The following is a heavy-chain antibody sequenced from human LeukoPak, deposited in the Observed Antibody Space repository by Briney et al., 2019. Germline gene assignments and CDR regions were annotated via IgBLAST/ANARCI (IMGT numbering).Heavy chain of an antibody. CDR2: VYYSGST. CDR1: GRSIGTYY. D-gene: IGHD2-15*01. Sequence: SETLSLTCTVSGRSIGTYYWSWIRQPPGKGLEWIGYVYYSGSTNYHPSLKSRVTISVDTSKNQFSLTLSSVTAADTAVYYCARDGYCSGSYCYGYYYYMDVWGTGTTVSVSS. CDR3: ARDGYCSGSYCYGYYYYMDV. J-gene: IGHJ6*03. V-gene: IGHV4-59*01.